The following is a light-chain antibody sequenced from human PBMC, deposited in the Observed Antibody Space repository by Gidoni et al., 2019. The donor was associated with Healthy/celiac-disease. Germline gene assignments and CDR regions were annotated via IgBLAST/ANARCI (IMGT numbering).Light chain of an antibody. CDR3: QQNYSTPPT. J-gene: IGKJ1*01. V-gene: IGKV1-39*01. CDR1: QSISSY. Sequence: DIQMTQSPSPLSASVGDRVTITCRASQSISSYLNWYQQKPGKAPKLLIYAASSLQSGVPSRFSGSGSGTDFTLTISSLQPEDFATYYCQQNYSTPPTFGQXTKVEIK. CDR2: AAS.